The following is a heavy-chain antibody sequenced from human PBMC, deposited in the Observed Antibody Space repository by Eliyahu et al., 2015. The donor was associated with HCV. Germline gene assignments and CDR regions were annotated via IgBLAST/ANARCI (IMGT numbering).Heavy chain of an antibody. CDR2: ISGDGSSP. Sequence: EVQLLESGGGLVQPGGSLRLSCAASGFIFSSYAISWVRRAPGRGLEWVSSISGDGSSPYYADSVKGRFSISRDNSKNTLSLQMNSLRAEDTAHYYCAKTLVGTWGFDIWGQGTMVTVSS. D-gene: IGHD1-26*01. CDR3: AKTLVGTWGFDI. V-gene: IGHV3-23*01. CDR1: GFIFSSYA. J-gene: IGHJ3*02.